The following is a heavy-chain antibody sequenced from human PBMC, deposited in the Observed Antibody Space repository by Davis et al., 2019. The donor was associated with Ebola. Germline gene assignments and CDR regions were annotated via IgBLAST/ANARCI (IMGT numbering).Heavy chain of an antibody. D-gene: IGHD1-26*01. CDR2: ISTNNGNT. CDR3: ARISGTYYGGGH. J-gene: IGHJ4*02. Sequence: ASVKVSCKASGYTFTSFGISWVRQAPGLGLEWMGWISTNNGNTKYAQRLQGRVTMTTDTSTSTAYMELRSLGSDDTAVYYCARISGTYYGGGHWGQGTLVTVSS. CDR1: GYTFTSFG. V-gene: IGHV1-18*04.